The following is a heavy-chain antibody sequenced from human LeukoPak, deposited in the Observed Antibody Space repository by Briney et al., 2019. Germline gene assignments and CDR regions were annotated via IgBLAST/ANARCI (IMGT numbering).Heavy chain of an antibody. D-gene: IGHD6-6*01. J-gene: IGHJ4*02. CDR3: ARHSSAARPNFDY. CDR1: GVSISRYS. V-gene: IGHV4-4*07. Sequence: SETLSLTCTVSGVSISRYSWSWIRQPAGKGLEWIGRMHTSGSTNYNPSLKSRVIMSVDTSKNQFSLKLSSVTAADTAVYYCARHSSAARPNFDYWGQGTLVTVSS. CDR2: MHTSGST.